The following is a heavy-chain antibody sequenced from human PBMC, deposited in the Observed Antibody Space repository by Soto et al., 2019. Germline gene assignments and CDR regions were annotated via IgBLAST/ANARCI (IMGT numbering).Heavy chain of an antibody. V-gene: IGHV1-18*01. CDR2: INGYNGNT. J-gene: IGHJ6*02. CDR3: ARSLSFSIFWVVISPFDFYYYGMDV. D-gene: IGHD3-3*01. Sequence: GASVKVSCKASGYTFTTYGISWVRQAPGQGLEWMGWINGYNGNTNYAQKLQGRVTMTTDTSTSTAYMELRSLRSDDTAVYYCARSLSFSIFWVVISPFDFYYYGMDVWGQGNTVTVSS. CDR1: GYTFTTYG.